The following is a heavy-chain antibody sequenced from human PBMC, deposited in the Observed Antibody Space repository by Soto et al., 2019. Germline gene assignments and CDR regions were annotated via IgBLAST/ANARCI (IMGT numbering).Heavy chain of an antibody. Sequence: GGSLRHSCAASGFTFINYAMNWVLQAPGKGLEGVSTSSGSGSSTYYADSVKCRFTISRDGSANTLYLQMNSLRAEDTAVLYFVKCRSGWSNFDYWGQGTLVTVYS. CDR2: SSGSGSST. D-gene: IGHD6-19*01. CDR3: VKCRSGWSNFDY. J-gene: IGHJ4*02. CDR1: GFTFINYA. V-gene: IGHV3-23*01.